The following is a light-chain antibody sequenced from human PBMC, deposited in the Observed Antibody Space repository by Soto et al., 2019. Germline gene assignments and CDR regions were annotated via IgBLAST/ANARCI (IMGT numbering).Light chain of an antibody. CDR2: WAS. Sequence: DIVMTQSPDSLAVSLGERATINCKSSQSVLLSSNNKNYLAWYQQKPGQPPKLLIYWASTRESGVPDRFSGSGSGTDFTLTVSSPQAEDVAVYYCHQYYSFPYTFGQGTKLEIK. CDR3: HQYYSFPYT. V-gene: IGKV4-1*01. J-gene: IGKJ2*01. CDR1: QSVLLSSNNKNY.